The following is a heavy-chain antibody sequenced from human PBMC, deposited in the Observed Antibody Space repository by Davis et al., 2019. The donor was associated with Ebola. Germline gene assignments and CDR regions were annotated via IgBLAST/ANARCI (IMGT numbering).Heavy chain of an antibody. CDR1: GFTFNKYC. Sequence: PGGSLRLSCAASGFTFNKYCMHWVRQAPGKGLVYVSRISSDGGITSYADSVKGRFTISRDNAKSTLYLQMNSLTAEDTAVYCCVRTTYGAPEYWGQGTLVTVSS. V-gene: IGHV3-74*01. J-gene: IGHJ4*02. D-gene: IGHD4-17*01. CDR3: VRTTYGAPEY. CDR2: ISSDGGIT.